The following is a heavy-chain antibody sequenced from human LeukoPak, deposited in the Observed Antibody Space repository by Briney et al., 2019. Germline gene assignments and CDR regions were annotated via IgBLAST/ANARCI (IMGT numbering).Heavy chain of an antibody. CDR2: ISSSSSTI. CDR3: ARDLSAMVRGPPWAY. CDR1: GFTFSSYS. D-gene: IGHD3-10*01. Sequence: PGGSLRLSCAASGFTFSSYSMNWVRQAPGKGLEWVSYISSSSSTIYYADSVKGRFTISRDNAKNSLYLQMNSLRAEDTAVYYCARDLSAMVRGPPWAYWGQGTLVTVSS. J-gene: IGHJ4*02. V-gene: IGHV3-48*04.